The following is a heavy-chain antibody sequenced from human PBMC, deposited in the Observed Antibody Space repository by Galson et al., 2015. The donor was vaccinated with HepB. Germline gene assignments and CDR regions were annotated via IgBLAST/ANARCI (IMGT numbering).Heavy chain of an antibody. CDR1: GFSFSSCG. Sequence: SCAASGFSFSSCGMHWVRQAPGKGLEWMAMTSYDGRNKYYADSVKGRFTISRDNSKSIVYLHMNSLRAEDTAVYYCAGRYDSSSWYGRRYHYAMDVWGQGTTVTVSS. D-gene: IGHD6-13*01. J-gene: IGHJ6*02. CDR2: TSYDGRNK. CDR3: AGRYDSSSWYGRRYHYAMDV. V-gene: IGHV3-30*03.